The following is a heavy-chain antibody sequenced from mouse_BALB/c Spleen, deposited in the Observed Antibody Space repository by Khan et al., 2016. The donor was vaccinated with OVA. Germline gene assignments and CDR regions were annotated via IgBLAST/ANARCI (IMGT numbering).Heavy chain of an antibody. CDR1: GFNIKDYY. CDR3: KLMRPAWFAY. J-gene: IGHJ3*01. Sequence: EVQLQQSGAELVRSGASVKLSCTASGFNIKDYYMHWVKQRPEQGLEWIGWIDPENGDTEYAPKFQGKATMTADTSSNTAYLQLSSLTSEDTAVYYCKLMRPAWFAYWGQGTLVTVSA. V-gene: IGHV14-4*02. CDR2: IDPENGDT.